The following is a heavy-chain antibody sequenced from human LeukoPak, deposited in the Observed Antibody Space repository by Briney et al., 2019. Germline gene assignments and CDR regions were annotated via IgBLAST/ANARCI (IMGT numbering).Heavy chain of an antibody. Sequence: ASVKVSCKVSGYTLTELSMHWVGQAPGKGLEWMGGFDPEDGETIYAQKFQGRVTMTEDTSTDTAYMELSSLRSEDTAVYYCAPVTDTAMTFDPLGQGTLVTVSS. CDR2: FDPEDGET. CDR1: GYTLTELS. D-gene: IGHD5-18*01. J-gene: IGHJ5*02. V-gene: IGHV1-24*01. CDR3: APVTDTAMTFDP.